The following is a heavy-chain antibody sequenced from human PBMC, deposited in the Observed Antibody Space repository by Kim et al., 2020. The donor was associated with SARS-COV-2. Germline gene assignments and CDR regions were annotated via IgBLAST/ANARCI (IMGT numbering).Heavy chain of an antibody. Sequence: GASLKISCKGSGYSFTSYWIGWVRQMPGKGLECMGIIYPGDSDTRYSPSFQGQVTISADKSISTAYLQWSSLKASDTAMYYCARGVRDQYYYGSGSYYNAEYYFDYWGQGTLVTVSS. CDR1: GYSFTSYW. J-gene: IGHJ4*02. D-gene: IGHD3-10*01. V-gene: IGHV5-51*01. CDR2: IYPGDSDT. CDR3: ARGVRDQYYYGSGSYYNAEYYFDY.